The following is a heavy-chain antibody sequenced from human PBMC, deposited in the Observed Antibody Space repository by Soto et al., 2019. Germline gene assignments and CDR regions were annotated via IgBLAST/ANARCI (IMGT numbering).Heavy chain of an antibody. D-gene: IGHD4-17*01. CDR2: IYYSGST. CDR1: GGSVSGYF. Sequence: QVQLQEWGAGLLKPSETLSLTCSVYGGSVSGYFWSWIRQPPGRGLEWLGQIYYSGSTSYKPSLKSRLSISVGTSKSKLSLKMTSVTAADTAVYYCARHYGRAFDIWGQGTMVTVSS. V-gene: IGHV4-34*01. J-gene: IGHJ3*02. CDR3: ARHYGRAFDI.